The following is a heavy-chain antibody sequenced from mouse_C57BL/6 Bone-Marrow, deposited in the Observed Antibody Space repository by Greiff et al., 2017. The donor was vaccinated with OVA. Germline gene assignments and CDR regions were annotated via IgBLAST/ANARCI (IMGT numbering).Heavy chain of an antibody. CDR1: GYTFTSYW. CDR2: IDPNSGGT. J-gene: IGHJ3*01. Sequence: QVQLKQPGAELVKPGASVKLSCKASGYTFTSYWMHWVKQRPGRGLEWIGRIDPNSGGTKYNEKFKSKATLTVDKPSSTAYMQLSSLTSEDSAVYYCASTAQAPWFAYWGQGTLVTVSA. D-gene: IGHD3-2*02. V-gene: IGHV1-72*01. CDR3: ASTAQAPWFAY.